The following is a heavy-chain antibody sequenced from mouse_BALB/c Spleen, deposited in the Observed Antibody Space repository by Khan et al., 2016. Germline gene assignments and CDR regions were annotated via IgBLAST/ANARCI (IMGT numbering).Heavy chain of an antibody. D-gene: IGHD2-2*01. Sequence: QVQLQQSGPGLVAPSQSLSITCTVSGFSLIAYGVNWVHQPPGKSLEWLGMIWGDGTTDYNSALKSRLNITKDNSKSQVFLKMNSLQTDDTGRYYCARDGWGYYAMDYWGQGTSVTVSS. V-gene: IGHV2-6-7*01. CDR2: IWGDGTT. CDR3: ARDGWGYYAMDY. J-gene: IGHJ4*01. CDR1: GFSLIAYG.